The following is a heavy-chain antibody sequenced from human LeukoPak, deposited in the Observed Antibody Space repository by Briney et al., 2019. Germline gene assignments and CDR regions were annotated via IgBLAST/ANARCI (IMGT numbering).Heavy chain of an antibody. D-gene: IGHD5-24*01. CDR2: ISGSGGST. Sequence: GGSLRLSCAASGFTFSSYAMSWVRQAPGKGLEWVSAISGSGGSTYYADSVKGRFTISRDNSKNTLYLQMNSLRAEDTAVYYCAREGRWLHLDGDAFDIRGQGTMVTVSS. J-gene: IGHJ3*02. CDR3: AREGRWLHLDGDAFDI. V-gene: IGHV3-23*01. CDR1: GFTFSSYA.